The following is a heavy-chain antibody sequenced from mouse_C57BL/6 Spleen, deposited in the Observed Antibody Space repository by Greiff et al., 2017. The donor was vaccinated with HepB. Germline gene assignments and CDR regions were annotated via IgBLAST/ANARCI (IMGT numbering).Heavy chain of an antibody. Sequence: VQLQQSGAELARPGASVKLSCKASGYTFTSYGISWVKQRTGQGLEWIGEIYPRSGNTYYNEKFKGKATLTADKSSSTAYMELHSLTSEDSAVYFCALIYYGNYGDAMDYWGQGTSVTVSS. J-gene: IGHJ4*01. CDR2: IYPRSGNT. CDR1: GYTFTSYG. CDR3: ALIYYGNYGDAMDY. V-gene: IGHV1-81*01. D-gene: IGHD2-1*01.